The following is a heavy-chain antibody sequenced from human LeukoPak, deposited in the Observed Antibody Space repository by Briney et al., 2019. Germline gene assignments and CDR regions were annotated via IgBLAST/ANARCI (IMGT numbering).Heavy chain of an antibody. CDR3: ARHSSAARPNFDY. J-gene: IGHJ4*02. Sequence: PSETLSLTCTVSGGSISGSNYYWGWIRQPPGKGLEWIGSIYYSGTTYYNPSLKGRVTISVDTSKNQFSLEVTSMTAADTAVYYCARHSSAARPNFDYWGQGTLVTVSS. D-gene: IGHD6-6*01. CDR2: IYYSGTT. V-gene: IGHV4-39*01. CDR1: GGSISGSNYY.